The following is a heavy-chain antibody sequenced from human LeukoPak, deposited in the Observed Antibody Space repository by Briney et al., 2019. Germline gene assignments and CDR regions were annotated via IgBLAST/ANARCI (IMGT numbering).Heavy chain of an antibody. Sequence: PSETLSLTCTVSGGSISSGDYYWSWIRQPPGKGLEWIGYIYYSGSTYYNPSLKSRVTISVDTSKNQFSLKLSSVTAADTAVYYCARRRYYDFWSGAGAFDIWGQGTMVTVSS. J-gene: IGHJ3*02. D-gene: IGHD3-3*01. V-gene: IGHV4-30-4*08. CDR3: ARRRYYDFWSGAGAFDI. CDR2: IYYSGST. CDR1: GGSISSGDYY.